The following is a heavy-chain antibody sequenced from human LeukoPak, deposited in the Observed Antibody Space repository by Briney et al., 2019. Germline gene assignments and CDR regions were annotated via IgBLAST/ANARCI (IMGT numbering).Heavy chain of an antibody. Sequence: GGSLRLSCAAPGFTFSDHYMDWVRQAPGKGLEWVGRTRNKANSYTTEYAASVKGRFTISRDDSKNSLYLQMNSLKTEDTAVYYCAREMAAAYCSSTSCYPDAFDIWGQGTMVTVSS. CDR1: GFTFSDHY. CDR3: AREMAAAYCSSTSCYPDAFDI. CDR2: TRNKANSYTT. J-gene: IGHJ3*02. V-gene: IGHV3-72*01. D-gene: IGHD2-2*01.